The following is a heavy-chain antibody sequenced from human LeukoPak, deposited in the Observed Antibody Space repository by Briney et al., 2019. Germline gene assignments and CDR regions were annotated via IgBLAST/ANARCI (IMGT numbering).Heavy chain of an antibody. J-gene: IGHJ4*02. V-gene: IGHV4-31*03. CDR2: IYYSGST. CDR1: GGSISSGGYY. CDR3: ARGSRNDYGDYAMGWFFDY. D-gene: IGHD4-17*01. Sequence: SETLSLTCTVSGGSISSGGYYWIWIRQHPGKGLEWIGYIYYSGSTYYNPSLKSRVTISADTSKNQFSLKLSSVTAADTAVYYCARGSRNDYGDYAMGWFFDYWGQGTLVTVSS.